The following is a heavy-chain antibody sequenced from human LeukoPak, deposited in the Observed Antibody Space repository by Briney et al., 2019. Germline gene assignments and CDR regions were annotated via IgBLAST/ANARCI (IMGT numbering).Heavy chain of an antibody. V-gene: IGHV4-59*12. CDR1: GGSISNNY. J-gene: IGHJ4*02. CDR3: ARDLPKRGLDY. Sequence: PSETLSLTCSVSGGSISNNYWSWIRQPPGKGLEWIAYMSHSGSTKYNPSLKSRVTIALDTSKNQFSLKLSSVTAADMAVYYCARDLPKRGLDYWGQGTLVTVSS. CDR2: MSHSGST.